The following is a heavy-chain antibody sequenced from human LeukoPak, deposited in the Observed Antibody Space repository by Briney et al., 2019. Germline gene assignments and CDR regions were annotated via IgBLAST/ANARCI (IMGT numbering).Heavy chain of an antibody. J-gene: IGHJ5*02. CDR2: INHSGST. CDR3: ARDGVPLHSSSRYYWFDP. CDR1: GGSFSGYY. D-gene: IGHD6-13*01. Sequence: SETLSLTCAVYGGSFSGYYWSWIRQPPGKGLEWIGEINHSGSTNYNPSLKSRVTISVDTSKNQFSLKLSSVTAADTAVYYCARDGVPLHSSSRYYWFDPWGQGTLVTVSS. V-gene: IGHV4-34*01.